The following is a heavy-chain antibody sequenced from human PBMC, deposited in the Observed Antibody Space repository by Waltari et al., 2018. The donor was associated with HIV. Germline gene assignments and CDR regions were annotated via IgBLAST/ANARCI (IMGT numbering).Heavy chain of an antibody. Sequence: AESGGRLIQQGGSLGLSCTASNFSVSGKHVTWIRKAPGGALELFAVLYPDDTTHYADSVSGRFTISRAKSRTTVLLLMNGLFVDDTATYFCATGVRYYGPWGQGTRVTVSS. CDR3: ATGVRYYGP. D-gene: IGHD3-10*01. CDR2: LYPDDTT. J-gene: IGHJ5*02. CDR1: NFSVSGKH. V-gene: IGHV3-53*01.